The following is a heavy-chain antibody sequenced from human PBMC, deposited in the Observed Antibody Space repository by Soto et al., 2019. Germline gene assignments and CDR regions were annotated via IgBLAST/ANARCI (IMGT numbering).Heavy chain of an antibody. CDR2: MYSSGSS. CDR3: AREWSAFDY. V-gene: IGHV4-59*01. D-gene: IGHD2-15*01. Sequence: NPSETLSLTCTVSGGSITSYKWSWIRQSPGKGLEWIAYMYSSGSSDYNPSLKGRVTISMDTSKNQYSLKLNSATAADTAVYYCAREWSAFDYWGQGILVTVSS. CDR1: GGSITSYK. J-gene: IGHJ4*02.